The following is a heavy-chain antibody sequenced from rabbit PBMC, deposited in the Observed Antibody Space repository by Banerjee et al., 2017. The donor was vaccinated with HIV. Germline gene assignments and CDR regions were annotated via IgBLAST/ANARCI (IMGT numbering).Heavy chain of an antibody. CDR3: ARDTGSSFSSYGMDL. Sequence: QSLEESGGDLVKPGASLTLTCTASGFSLSSSDYMCWVRQAPGKGLEWISCIAGSSTTFTYSATWAKGRFTCSKTSSTTVTLQMTSLTVADTATYFCARDTGSSFSSYGMDLWGQGTLVTVS. CDR2: IAGSSTTFT. J-gene: IGHJ6*01. V-gene: IGHV1S40*01. CDR1: GFSLSSSDY. D-gene: IGHD8-1*01.